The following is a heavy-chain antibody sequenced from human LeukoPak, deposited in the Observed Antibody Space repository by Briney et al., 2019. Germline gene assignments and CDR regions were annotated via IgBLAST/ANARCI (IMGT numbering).Heavy chain of an antibody. J-gene: IGHJ4*02. CDR2: INHSGSI. V-gene: IGHV4-34*01. Sequence: SETLSLTCAVYGGSFSGYYWSWIRQSPGKGLEWIGEINHSGSINYNPSLKSRVTMSVDTSKNQFSLKLSSVTAADTAVYYCAREGGGYFDYWGQGTLVTVSS. D-gene: IGHD3-16*01. CDR1: GGSFSGYY. CDR3: AREGGGYFDY.